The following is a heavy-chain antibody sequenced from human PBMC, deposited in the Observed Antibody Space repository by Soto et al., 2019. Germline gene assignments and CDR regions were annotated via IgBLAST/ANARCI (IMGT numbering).Heavy chain of an antibody. D-gene: IGHD5-12*01. V-gene: IGHV3-9*01. Sequence: EVQLVESGGGLVQPGRSLRLSCAASGFTFDDYAMHWVRQVPGKGLEWVSGISWNSGDIGYADSVKGRFTISRDNAKNTLYLQINSLRAEDTAFYYCAKGYHLVGVTNDYSAAFDIWGQGTMVTVSS. CDR2: ISWNSGDI. CDR3: AKGYHLVGVTNDYSAAFDI. J-gene: IGHJ3*02. CDR1: GFTFDDYA.